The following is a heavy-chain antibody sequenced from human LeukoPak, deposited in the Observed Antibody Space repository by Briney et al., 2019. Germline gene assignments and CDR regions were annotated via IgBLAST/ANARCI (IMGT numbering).Heavy chain of an antibody. D-gene: IGHD2-21*02. CDR1: GYSISSAYY. V-gene: IGHV4-38-2*01. CDR2: ISQTGRT. CDR3: ARVRVGFVVTITTYYFDS. J-gene: IGHJ4*02. Sequence: PSETLSLTCAVSGYSISSAYYWDWVRQSPGKGLQWIGGISQTGRTYYNPSLKSRLAISADTSKNQFSLNLTSVTAADTALYYCARVRVGFVVTITTYYFDSWGQGTLVTVSS.